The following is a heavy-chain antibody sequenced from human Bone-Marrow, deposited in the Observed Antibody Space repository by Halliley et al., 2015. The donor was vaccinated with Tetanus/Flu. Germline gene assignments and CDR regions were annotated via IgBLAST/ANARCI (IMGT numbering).Heavy chain of an antibody. Sequence: WLAVISYGTSNQYYADSVKGRFTISADISTNTLFLQMNSLKSEDTAVYYCARDKGFYYGYYGMDVWGQGTTVIVSS. CDR2: ISYGTSNQ. J-gene: IGHJ6*02. D-gene: IGHD3-10*01. V-gene: IGHV3-30*01. CDR3: ARDKGFYYGYYGMDV.